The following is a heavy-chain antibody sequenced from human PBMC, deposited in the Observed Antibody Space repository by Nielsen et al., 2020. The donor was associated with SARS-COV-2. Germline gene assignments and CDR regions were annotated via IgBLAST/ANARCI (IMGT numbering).Heavy chain of an antibody. D-gene: IGHD4-11*01. CDR2: INHSGST. CDR3: ARGSTVGIYYYYYGMDV. CDR1: GGSISSSSYY. V-gene: IGHV4-39*07. Sequence: SETLSLTCTVSGGSISSSSYYWSWIRQPPGKGLEWIGEINHSGSTNYNPSLKSRVTISVDTSKNQFSLKLSSVTAADTAVYYCARGSTVGIYYYYYGMDVWGQGTTVTVSS. J-gene: IGHJ6*02.